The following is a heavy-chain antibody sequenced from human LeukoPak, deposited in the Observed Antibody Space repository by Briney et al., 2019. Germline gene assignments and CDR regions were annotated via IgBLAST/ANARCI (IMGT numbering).Heavy chain of an antibody. D-gene: IGHD3-16*01. CDR2: ISGYNGNT. Sequence: GASVNVSCKASGYTFINHDISWVRQAPGQGLEWMGWISGYNGNTNYVQKFQGRVTMTTDTYTTTAYMELRSLRSDDTAVYYCARDSRPSYGMDVWGKGTTVTVSS. CDR1: GYTFINHD. CDR3: ARDSRPSYGMDV. V-gene: IGHV1-18*01. J-gene: IGHJ6*04.